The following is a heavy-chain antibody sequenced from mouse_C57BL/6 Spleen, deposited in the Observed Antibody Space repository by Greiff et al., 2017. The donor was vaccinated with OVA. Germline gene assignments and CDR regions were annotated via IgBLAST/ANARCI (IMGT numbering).Heavy chain of an antibody. Sequence: VQLKQPGAELVKPGASVKLSCKASGYTFTSYWMHWVKQRPGRGLEWIGRIDPNRGGTKYNEKFKSKATLTVDKPSSTAYMQLSSLTSEDSAVYYCARTGAASLLRSAYAMDYWGQGTSVTVSS. V-gene: IGHV1-72*01. CDR3: ARTGAASLLRSAYAMDY. J-gene: IGHJ4*01. D-gene: IGHD1-2*01. CDR2: IDPNRGGT. CDR1: GYTFTSYW.